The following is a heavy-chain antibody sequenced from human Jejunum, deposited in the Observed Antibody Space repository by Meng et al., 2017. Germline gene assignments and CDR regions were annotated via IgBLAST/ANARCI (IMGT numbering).Heavy chain of an antibody. Sequence: GESLKISCAASGFTFTNHWMSWVRQAPGKGLEWVANIKGDGSQKNYVDSVKGRFTISRDNTKDLLYPQMISLRDDDTAVYYCARGSREKGDAYDIWGQGTMVTVSS. CDR3: ARGSREKGDAYDI. V-gene: IGHV3-7*01. CDR1: GFTFTNHW. D-gene: IGHD5-24*01. J-gene: IGHJ3*02. CDR2: IKGDGSQK.